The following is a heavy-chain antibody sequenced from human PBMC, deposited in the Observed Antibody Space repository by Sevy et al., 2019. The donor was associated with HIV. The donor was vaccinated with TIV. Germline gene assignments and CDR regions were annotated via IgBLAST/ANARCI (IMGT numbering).Heavy chain of an antibody. CDR3: ARDEEQLTYYYYGMDV. CDR1: GYTFTSYG. V-gene: IGHV1-18*01. Sequence: ASVKVSCKASGYTFTSYGISCVRQAPGQGLEWMGWISAYNGNTNYAQKLQGRVTMTTDTSTSTAYMELRSLRSDDTAVYYCARDEEQLTYYYYGMDVWGQWTTVTVSS. CDR2: ISAYNGNT. D-gene: IGHD6-6*01. J-gene: IGHJ6*02.